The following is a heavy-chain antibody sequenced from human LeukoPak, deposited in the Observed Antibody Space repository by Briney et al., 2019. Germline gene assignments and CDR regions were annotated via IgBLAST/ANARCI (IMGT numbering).Heavy chain of an antibody. D-gene: IGHD2-15*01. V-gene: IGHV1-8*01. CDR2: MNPNSGST. Sequence: ASVKVSCKASGYTFTSYDINWVRQATGQGLEWMGWMNPNSGSTGYAQKFQGRVTMTRNTSVSTAYMELSSLRSEDTVVYYCARELVVAAQGALGYWGQGTLVTVSS. J-gene: IGHJ4*02. CDR1: GYTFTSYD. CDR3: ARELVVAAQGALGY.